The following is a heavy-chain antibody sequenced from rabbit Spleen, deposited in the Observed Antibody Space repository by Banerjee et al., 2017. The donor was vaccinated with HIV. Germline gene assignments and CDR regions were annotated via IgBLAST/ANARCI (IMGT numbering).Heavy chain of an antibody. CDR3: ARDRDIGSSYNSAYIDF. D-gene: IGHD8-1*01. J-gene: IGHJ6*01. CDR2: IKGGSSDRT. V-gene: IGHV1S40*01. CDR1: GIDFNNNYW. Sequence: QSLEESGGDLVKPGTSLTLTCKASGIDFNNNYWICWVRQAPGKGLEWIACIKGGSSDRTWYATWVNGRISISKTSSTTVTLQMTGLTAADTATYFCARDRDIGSSYNSAYIDFWGPGTLVTV.